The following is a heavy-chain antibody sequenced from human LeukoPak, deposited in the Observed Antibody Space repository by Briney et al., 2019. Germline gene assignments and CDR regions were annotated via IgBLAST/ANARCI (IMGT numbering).Heavy chain of an antibody. J-gene: IGHJ6*02. V-gene: IGHV4-34*01. CDR3: VRDKRTTARLGFYNYYGMDV. CDR2: IDHSGST. Sequence: SQTLSLTCAVYGGSFGVSYWSWIRQSPGKGLEWIGEIDHSGSTNFHPSLKSRVTISVDTSRNQFSLKLSSVTAADTGIYYCVRDKRTTARLGFYNYYGMDVWGQGTTVTVSS. D-gene: IGHD6-6*01. CDR1: GGSFGVSY.